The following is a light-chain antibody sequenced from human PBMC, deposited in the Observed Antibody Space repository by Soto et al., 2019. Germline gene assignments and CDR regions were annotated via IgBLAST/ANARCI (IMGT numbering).Light chain of an antibody. CDR2: AAS. Sequence: DIQMTQSPSSLSASVGDRVTITCRARQGISSYLAWYQQKPGKVPKVLIYAASTLQSGVPSRFSGSGSGTDFTLTISSLQPEDAATYYCQQYNSAPLTFGGGTKVEIK. CDR3: QQYNSAPLT. J-gene: IGKJ4*01. V-gene: IGKV1-27*01. CDR1: QGISSY.